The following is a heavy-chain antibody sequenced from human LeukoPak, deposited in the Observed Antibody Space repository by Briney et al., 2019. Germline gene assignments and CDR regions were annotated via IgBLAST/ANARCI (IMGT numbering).Heavy chain of an antibody. CDR1: GFTFSSYA. D-gene: IGHD3-10*01. V-gene: IGHV3-30-3*01. CDR3: ARIGGSGDYFDY. Sequence: GGSLRLSCAASGFTFSSYAMHWVRQAPGKGLEWVAVISYDGSNKYYADSVKGRFTISRDNSKNTLYLQMNSLRAEDTAVYYCARIGGSGDYFDYWGQGTLVTVSS. CDR2: ISYDGSNK. J-gene: IGHJ4*02.